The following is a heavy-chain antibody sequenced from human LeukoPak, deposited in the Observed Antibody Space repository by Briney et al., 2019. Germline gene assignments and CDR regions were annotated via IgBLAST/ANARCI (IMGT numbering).Heavy chain of an antibody. CDR2: ISSSNNTI. D-gene: IGHD4-23*01. J-gene: IGHJ3*02. Sequence: PGGSLRLSCAASGFTFSSYSMNWVRQAPGKGLEWVSYISSSNNTIYYADSVKGRFTISRDNAKNSLFLQMNSLRDEDTAVYYCARGGYGANDDAFDIWGQGTMVTVSS. CDR1: GFTFSSYS. V-gene: IGHV3-48*02. CDR3: ARGGYGANDDAFDI.